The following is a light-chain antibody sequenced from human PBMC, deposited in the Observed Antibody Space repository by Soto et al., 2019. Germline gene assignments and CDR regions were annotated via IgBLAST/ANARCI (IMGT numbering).Light chain of an antibody. J-gene: IGLJ2*01. CDR2: LNSDGSH. CDR1: SGHSSYA. CDR3: QTWGTGIVV. Sequence: QLVLTQSPSASASLGASVKLTCTLSSGHSSYAIAWHQQQPEKGPRYLMKLNSDGSHSKGDGIPDRFSGSSSGAERYLTISRLQYEDEAYYYCQTWGTGIVVFGGGTKLTVL. V-gene: IGLV4-69*01.